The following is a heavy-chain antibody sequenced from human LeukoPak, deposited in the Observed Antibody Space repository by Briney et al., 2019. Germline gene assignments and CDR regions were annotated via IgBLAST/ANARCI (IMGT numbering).Heavy chain of an antibody. CDR1: GFTFSSYA. J-gene: IGHJ5*02. V-gene: IGHV3-30-3*01. CDR2: ISYDGSNK. Sequence: GRSLRLSCAASGFTFSSYAMHWVRQASGKGLEWVAVISYDGSNKYYADSVKGRFTISRDNSKNTLYLQMNSLRAEDTAVYYCARRAWFDPWGQGTLVTVSS. CDR3: ARRAWFDP.